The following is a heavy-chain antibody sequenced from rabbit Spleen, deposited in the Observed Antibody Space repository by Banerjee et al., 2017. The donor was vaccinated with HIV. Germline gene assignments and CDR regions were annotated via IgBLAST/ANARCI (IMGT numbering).Heavy chain of an antibody. V-gene: IGHV1S45*01. CDR1: GIDFSSYYY. Sequence: QQQLEESGGGLVKPGGTLTLTCKASGIDFSSYYYMYWVRQAPGKGLEWIGYINTGSGSTYYATWVNGRFTISKASSTTVTLQMTSLTAADTATYFCARDVDTIYFRFSLWGPGTLVTVS. D-gene: IGHD1-1*01. CDR3: ARDVDTIYFRFSL. CDR2: INTGSGST. J-gene: IGHJ4*01.